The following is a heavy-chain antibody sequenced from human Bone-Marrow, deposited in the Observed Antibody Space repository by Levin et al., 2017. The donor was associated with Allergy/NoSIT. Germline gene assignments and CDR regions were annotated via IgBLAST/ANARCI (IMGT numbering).Heavy chain of an antibody. CDR3: AKGSSGWFQETDS. Sequence: GGSLRLSCTASGFPFHTSAMTWVRQAPGQGLGWVSSISGDADMTSYADSVKGRFTVSQDNSKNMLFLQMDNLRVEDTAVFYCAKGSSGWFQETDSWGQGTLVTVSS. V-gene: IGHV3-23*01. CDR2: ISGDADMT. CDR1: GFPFHTSA. J-gene: IGHJ4*02. D-gene: IGHD6-19*01.